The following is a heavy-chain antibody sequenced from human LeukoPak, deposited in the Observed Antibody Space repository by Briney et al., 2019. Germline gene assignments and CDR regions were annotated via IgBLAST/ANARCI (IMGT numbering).Heavy chain of an antibody. D-gene: IGHD3-22*01. CDR3: AREIYYDSSGYNFVFDY. Sequence: GASVKVSCKASGYTFTTYNMHWVRQAPGQGLEWMGIINPSGGSTSYAQKFQGRVTMTRDTSTSTVYMQLSSLRSEDTAVYYCAREIYYDSSGYNFVFDYWGQGTLVTVSS. CDR2: INPSGGST. CDR1: GYTFTTYN. J-gene: IGHJ4*02. V-gene: IGHV1-46*01.